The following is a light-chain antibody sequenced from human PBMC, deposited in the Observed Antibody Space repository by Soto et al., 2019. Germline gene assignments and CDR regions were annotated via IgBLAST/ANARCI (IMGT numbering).Light chain of an antibody. V-gene: IGKV3-15*01. CDR2: GAS. CDR1: QSVSSN. Sequence: EIVMTQSPATLSVSPGERATLSCRASQSVSSNLAWYQQKPGQSPRLLINGASTRATGIPVRFSGSGSGTEFTLTISSLQSEDFAVYYCQQYHDWPPTFGQGTK. J-gene: IGKJ1*01. CDR3: QQYHDWPPT.